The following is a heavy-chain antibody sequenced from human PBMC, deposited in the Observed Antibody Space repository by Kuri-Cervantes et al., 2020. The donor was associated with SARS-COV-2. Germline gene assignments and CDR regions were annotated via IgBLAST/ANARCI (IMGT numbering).Heavy chain of an antibody. D-gene: IGHD3-10*01. CDR1: GYTFTSYY. CDR2: INPSGGST. CDR3: ARAFKYGHIWFGELTNAFDI. J-gene: IGHJ3*02. Sequence: ASVKVSCKASGYTFTSYYMHWVRQAPGQGLEWMGIINPSGGSTSYAQKFQGRVTMTRDTSTSTVYMELSRLRSDDTAVYYCARAFKYGHIWFGELTNAFDIWGQGTMVTGSS. V-gene: IGHV1-46*01.